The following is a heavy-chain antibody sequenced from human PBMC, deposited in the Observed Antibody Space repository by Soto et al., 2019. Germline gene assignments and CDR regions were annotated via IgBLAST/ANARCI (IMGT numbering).Heavy chain of an antibody. D-gene: IGHD3-22*01. CDR2: IFSSGST. CDR1: GVSISSGDYY. V-gene: IGHV4-30-4*01. Sequence: SETLSLTCTVSGVSISSGDYYWSWIRQPPGKGLEWIAYIFSSGSTYYNPSLKSRITMSVDTSKNQFSLKVISVTAADTAMYYCARGRGYYYDSSGFNWFDPWGQGTLVTVSS. CDR3: ARGRGYYYDSSGFNWFDP. J-gene: IGHJ5*02.